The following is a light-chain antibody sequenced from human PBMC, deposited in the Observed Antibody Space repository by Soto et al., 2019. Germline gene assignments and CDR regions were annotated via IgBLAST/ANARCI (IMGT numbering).Light chain of an antibody. J-gene: IGLJ1*01. V-gene: IGLV2-14*01. CDR3: SSYTSSSTPVV. Sequence: QSALTQPASVSGSPGQSITISCTGTSSDVGGYNYVSWYQQHPGKAPKLMIYDVSNRPLGVSNRFSGSKSRNTASLTISGLQAEDEADYYCSSYTSSSTPVVFGTGTKLTVL. CDR1: SSDVGGYNY. CDR2: DVS.